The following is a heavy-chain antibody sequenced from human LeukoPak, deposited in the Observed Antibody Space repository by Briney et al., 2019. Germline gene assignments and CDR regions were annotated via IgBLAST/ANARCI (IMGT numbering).Heavy chain of an antibody. CDR1: GFTFSSYA. CDR3: AKLEASVTTHFDY. V-gene: IGHV3-23*01. Sequence: PGGSLRLSCAASGFTFSSYAMSWVRQAPGKGLEWVSAISGSGGSTYYADSVKGRFTISRDNSKNTLYLQMNSQRAEDTAVYYCAKLEASVTTHFDYWGQGTLVTVSS. CDR2: ISGSGGST. J-gene: IGHJ4*02. D-gene: IGHD4-17*01.